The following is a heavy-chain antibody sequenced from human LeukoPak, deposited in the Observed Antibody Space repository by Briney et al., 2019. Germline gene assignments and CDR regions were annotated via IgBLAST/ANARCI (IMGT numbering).Heavy chain of an antibody. D-gene: IGHD7-27*01. CDR2: ISYDGTNK. CDR3: AREILTGYAFDI. J-gene: IGHJ3*02. Sequence: PGRSLRLSCAASGFTFSTYAMHWVRQAPGKGLEWVAFISYDGTNKYCADSVKGRFTISRDNSKNTLYLQMNSLRAEDTALCYCAREILTGYAFDIWGQGTMVTVSS. CDR1: GFTFSTYA. V-gene: IGHV3-30-3*01.